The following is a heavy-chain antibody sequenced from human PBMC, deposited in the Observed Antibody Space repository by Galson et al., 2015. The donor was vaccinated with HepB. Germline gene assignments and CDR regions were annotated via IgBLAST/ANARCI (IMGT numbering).Heavy chain of an antibody. V-gene: IGHV5-10-1*01. D-gene: IGHD3-10*01. J-gene: IGHJ6*02. CDR1: GYSFTSYW. CDR3: ARVIPYGSGNSYYYGMDV. CDR2: IDPSDSYT. Sequence: QSGAEVKKPGESLRISCKGSGYSFTSYWISWVRQMPGKGLEWMGRIDPSDSYTNYSPSFQGHVTISADKSISTAYLQWSSLKASDTAMYYCARVIPYGSGNSYYYGMDVWGQGTTVTVSS.